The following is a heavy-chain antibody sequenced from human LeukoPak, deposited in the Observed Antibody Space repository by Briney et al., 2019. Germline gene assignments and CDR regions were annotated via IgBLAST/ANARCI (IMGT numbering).Heavy chain of an antibody. J-gene: IGHJ6*03. Sequence: PSETLSLTGTVSGGSISSSSYYWGWIPQPPGKGLEWIGSIYYSGSTYYNPSLKSRVTISVDTSKNQFSLKLSSVTAADTAVYYCARDSPPVPAAGGIGYYYYMDVWGKGTTVTISS. V-gene: IGHV4-39*07. D-gene: IGHD6-13*01. CDR2: IYYSGST. CDR3: ARDSPPVPAAGGIGYYYYMDV. CDR1: GGSISSSSYY.